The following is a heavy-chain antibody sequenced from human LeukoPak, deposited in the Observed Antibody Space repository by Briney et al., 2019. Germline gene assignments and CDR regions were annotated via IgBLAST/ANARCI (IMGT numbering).Heavy chain of an antibody. CDR1: GFTVSSNY. D-gene: IGHD3-3*01. J-gene: IGHJ4*02. CDR2: IYSGGST. Sequence: PGGSLRLSCAASGFTVSSNYMSWVRQAPGKGLEWVSVIYSGGSTYYADSVKGRFTISRDNSKNTLYLQMNSLRAEDTAVYYCAAASLNYDFWSGQSWVFDYWGQGTLVTVSS. CDR3: AAASLNYDFWSGQSWVFDY. V-gene: IGHV3-53*01.